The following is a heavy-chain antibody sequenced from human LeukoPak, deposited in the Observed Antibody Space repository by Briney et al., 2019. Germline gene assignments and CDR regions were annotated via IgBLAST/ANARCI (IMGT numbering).Heavy chain of an antibody. CDR1: GGSISSYY. D-gene: IGHD3-22*01. CDR2: IYHSGST. J-gene: IGHJ4*02. CDR3: ARVHYDSSGYYLYFDY. Sequence: SETLSLTCTVSGGSISSYYWSWIRQPPGQGLEWIGSIYHSGSTYYNPSLKSRVTISVDTSKNQFSLKLSSVTAADTAVYYCARVHYDSSGYYLYFDYWGQGTLVTVSS. V-gene: IGHV4-59*01.